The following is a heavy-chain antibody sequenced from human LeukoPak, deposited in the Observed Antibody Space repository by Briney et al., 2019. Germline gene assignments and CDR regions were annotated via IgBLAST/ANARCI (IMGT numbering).Heavy chain of an antibody. CDR3: ARAGRYCSGGSCFVDY. CDR1: GGTFSSYA. CDR2: IIPILGIA. D-gene: IGHD2-15*01. J-gene: IGHJ4*02. Sequence: SVKVSCKASGGTFSSYAISWVRQAPGQGLEWMGRIIPILGIANYAQKFQGRVTITADKSTSTVYMELSSLRSEDTAVYYCARAGRYCSGGSCFVDYWGQGTLVTVSS. V-gene: IGHV1-69*04.